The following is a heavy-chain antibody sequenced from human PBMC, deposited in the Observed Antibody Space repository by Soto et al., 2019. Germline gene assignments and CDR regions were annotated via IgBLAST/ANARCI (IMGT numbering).Heavy chain of an antibody. CDR3: ARDAGKLGNWFDP. V-gene: IGHV4-30-4*01. D-gene: IGHD6-6*01. J-gene: IGHJ5*02. Sequence: KTSETLSLTCTVSGGSISSGDYYWSWIRQPPGKGLEWIGYIYYSGSTYYNPSLKSRVTISVDTSKNQFSLKLSSVTAADTAVYYCARDAGKLGNWFDPWGQGTLVTVSS. CDR1: GGSISSGDYY. CDR2: IYYSGST.